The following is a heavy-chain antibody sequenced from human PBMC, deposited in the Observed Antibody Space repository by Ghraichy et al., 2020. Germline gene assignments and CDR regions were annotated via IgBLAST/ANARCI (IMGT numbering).Heavy chain of an antibody. CDR3: SYCSGGSCYSVNNYYYMDV. D-gene: IGHD2-15*01. J-gene: IGHJ6*03. CDR2: IDYSGVST. CDR1: GFTFGSYA. Sequence: GESLNISCAASGFTFGSYAMSWVRQAPGKGLEWVSAIDYSGVSTYYADSVRGRFTISRDNSKNMLYLQMNSLRAEDTALYYCSYCSGGSCYSVNNYYYMDVWGKGTTVTVSS. V-gene: IGHV3-23*01.